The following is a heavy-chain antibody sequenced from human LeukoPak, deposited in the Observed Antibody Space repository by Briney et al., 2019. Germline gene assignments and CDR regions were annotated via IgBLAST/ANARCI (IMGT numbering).Heavy chain of an antibody. Sequence: GESLKTSXKGSGYSFTSYWSGGVRQMPGKGLEWMGIIYPGDSDTIYSPPFQGQVTISADTSIRTAYLQWSSLKASDTAMYYCARRPGYDSSGYYRDYWGQGTLGTVSS. CDR3: ARRPGYDSSGYYRDY. J-gene: IGHJ4*02. V-gene: IGHV5-51*01. CDR2: IYPGDSDT. CDR1: GYSFTSYW. D-gene: IGHD3-22*01.